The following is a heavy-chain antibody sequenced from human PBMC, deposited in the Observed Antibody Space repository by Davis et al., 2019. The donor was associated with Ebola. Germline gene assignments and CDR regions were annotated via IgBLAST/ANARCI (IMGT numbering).Heavy chain of an antibody. Sequence: GESLKISCAASGFTFSTYAMSWVRQAPGKGLEWVSAFSGSGGFTYYADSVKGRFIISRDSSKNTLYLQMDSLSAEDTAVYYCARDGRTIDYFDYWGQGTLVTVSS. J-gene: IGHJ4*02. CDR2: FSGSGGFT. D-gene: IGHD1-1*01. CDR3: ARDGRTIDYFDY. CDR1: GFTFSTYA. V-gene: IGHV3-23*01.